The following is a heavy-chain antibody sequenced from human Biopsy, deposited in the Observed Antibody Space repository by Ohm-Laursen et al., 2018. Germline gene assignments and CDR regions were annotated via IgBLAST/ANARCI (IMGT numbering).Heavy chain of an antibody. CDR1: GGSFSTYT. D-gene: IGHD1-1*01. CDR2: IVPIFATA. CDR3: AADINVWNVNY. J-gene: IGHJ4*02. Sequence: SSVKVSCNASGGSFSTYTIGWVRQAPGQGLEWMGGIVPIFATANYAQRFQGRVTITADKSANTVYMELTSLTSEDTAVYYCAADINVWNVNYWGQGTQVTVSS. V-gene: IGHV1-69*06.